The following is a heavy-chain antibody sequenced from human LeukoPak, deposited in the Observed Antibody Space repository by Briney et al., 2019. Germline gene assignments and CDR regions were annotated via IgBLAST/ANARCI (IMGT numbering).Heavy chain of an antibody. D-gene: IGHD3-3*01. Sequence: GGSLRLSCAASGFTFSSYAMSWVRQAPGKGLEWVSAISGSGGSTYYADSVKGRFTISRDNSKNTLYLQMNSLRAEDTAVYYCASLRLFGVVRYFDYWGQGTLVTVSS. J-gene: IGHJ4*02. CDR2: ISGSGGST. CDR3: ASLRLFGVVRYFDY. V-gene: IGHV3-23*01. CDR1: GFTFSSYA.